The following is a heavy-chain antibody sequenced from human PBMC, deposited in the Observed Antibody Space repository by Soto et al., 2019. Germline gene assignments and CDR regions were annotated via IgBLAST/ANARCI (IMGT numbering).Heavy chain of an antibody. CDR3: ARDPGGTYYYDSSGYYNY. CDR2: VNPNNGDT. CDR1: GYTFSNYD. Sequence: ASVKVSCKAPGYTFSNYDMNWVRQATGQGPEWIGWVNPNNGDTGYAQKLQGRVTMTTDTSTGTAYMELRSLRSDDTAVYYCARDPGGTYYYDSSGYYNYWGQGTLVTVSS. V-gene: IGHV1-8*01. D-gene: IGHD3-22*01. J-gene: IGHJ4*02.